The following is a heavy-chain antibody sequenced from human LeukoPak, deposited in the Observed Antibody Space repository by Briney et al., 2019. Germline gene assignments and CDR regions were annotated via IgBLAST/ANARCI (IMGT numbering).Heavy chain of an antibody. CDR2: IIPIFGTA. J-gene: IGHJ3*02. V-gene: IGHV1-69*05. CDR3: APAPITMVRGVITSDAFDI. Sequence: ASVKVSCKASGGTFSSYAISWVRQAPGQGLEWMGRIIPIFGTANYAQKFQGRVTITTDESTSTAYMELSSLRSEDTAVYYCAPAPITMVRGVITSDAFDIWGQGTMVTVPP. CDR1: GGTFSSYA. D-gene: IGHD3-10*01.